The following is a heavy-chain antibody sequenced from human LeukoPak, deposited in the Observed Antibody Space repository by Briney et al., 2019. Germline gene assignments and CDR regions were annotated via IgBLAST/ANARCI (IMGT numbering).Heavy chain of an antibody. D-gene: IGHD6-13*01. V-gene: IGHV3-23*01. Sequence: PGGSLRLSCAASGLTFSDYSMTWVRQAPGKGLFWVSGISAGGGSTYYADSVKGRFTISRDNSRNTLYLQMNSLRAEDTAVYCCAKDAAGPEYWGQGTLVTVSS. J-gene: IGHJ4*02. CDR1: GLTFSDYS. CDR3: AKDAAGPEY. CDR2: ISAGGGST.